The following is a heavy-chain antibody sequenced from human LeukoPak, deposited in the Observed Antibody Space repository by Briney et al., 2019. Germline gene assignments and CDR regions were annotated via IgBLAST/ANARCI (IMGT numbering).Heavy chain of an antibody. J-gene: IGHJ5*02. D-gene: IGHD3-16*01. CDR3: ARGAPNWFDP. V-gene: IGHV4-61*01. CDR1: GASVSSGSYS. Sequence: SETLSLTCTVSGASVSSGSYSWNWIRQPPGKGLEWIGYMFYRGSTNYNPSLKSRVTISVDSSKNQFSLNLSSVTAADTAVYYCARGAPNWFDPWGQGTLVTVSS. CDR2: MFYRGST.